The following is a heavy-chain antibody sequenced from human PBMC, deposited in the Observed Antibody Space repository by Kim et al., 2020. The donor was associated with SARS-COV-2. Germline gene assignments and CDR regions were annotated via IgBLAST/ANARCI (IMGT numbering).Heavy chain of an antibody. CDR1: GFTFSSYA. CDR2: ISYDGSNK. D-gene: IGHD3-10*01. CDR3: ARGEALWFGELPDVADY. J-gene: IGHJ4*01. Sequence: GGSLRLSCAASGFTFSSYAMHWVRQAPGKGLEWVAVISYDGSNKYYADSVKGRFTISRDNSKNTLYLQMNSLRAEDTAVYYCARGEALWFGELPDVADY. V-gene: IGHV3-30*04.